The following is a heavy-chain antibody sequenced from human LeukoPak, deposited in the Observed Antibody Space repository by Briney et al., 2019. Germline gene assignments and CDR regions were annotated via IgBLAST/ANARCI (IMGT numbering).Heavy chain of an antibody. D-gene: IGHD2-2*01. Sequence: PGASLRLSCAASGFTFSSYGMSWVRQAPGKGLEWVSAISGSGGSTYYADSVKGRFTISRDNSKNTLYLQMNSLRAEDTAVYYCAKDGGVVVPAAIERDYYYGMDVWGQGTTVTVSS. CDR3: AKDGGVVVPAAIERDYYYGMDV. J-gene: IGHJ6*02. CDR2: ISGSGGST. CDR1: GFTFSSYG. V-gene: IGHV3-23*01.